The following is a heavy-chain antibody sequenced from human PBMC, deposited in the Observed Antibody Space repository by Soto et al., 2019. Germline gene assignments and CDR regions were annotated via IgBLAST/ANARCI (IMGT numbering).Heavy chain of an antibody. CDR1: GFSLSTSGVG. J-gene: IGHJ4*02. CDR3: AHHPYYGLAPYSFDY. Sequence: QITLKESGPTLVKPTQTLTLTCTFSGFSLSTSGVGVGWIRQPPGKALEWLAVIYWDDDKRSSSSLKSRLTITKETSKNQLVLTMTNMDPVDTATYYCAHHPYYGLAPYSFDYWGQGILVTVSS. CDR2: IYWDDDK. V-gene: IGHV2-5*02. D-gene: IGHD3-10*01.